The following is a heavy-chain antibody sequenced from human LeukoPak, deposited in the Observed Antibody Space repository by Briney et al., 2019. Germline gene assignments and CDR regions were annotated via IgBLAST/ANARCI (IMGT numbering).Heavy chain of an antibody. J-gene: IGHJ3*02. D-gene: IGHD4-23*01. CDR1: GGFFRGYY. CDR2: IYHSGST. V-gene: IGHV4-34*01. Sequence: AETLSLTCAVCGGFFRGYYWSWIRQPTGKGREWIGEIYHSGSTNYNPSLKSRVTISVDKSKNQFSLKLSSVTAADTAVYYCAREGGVVTPPIWGQGTMVTVSS. CDR3: AREGGVVTPPI.